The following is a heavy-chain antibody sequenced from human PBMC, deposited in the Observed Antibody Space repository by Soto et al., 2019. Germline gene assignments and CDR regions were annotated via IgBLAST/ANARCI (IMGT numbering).Heavy chain of an antibody. V-gene: IGHV5-51*01. Sequence: PVESLNISCKVSGYRFTTYWIAWVLQMPGKGLEWMGIIHPGDSDTRYSPSFQGQVTISADKSVGTAFLQWSRLKASDTATYYCARQEQLSHYYYAMDVWGQGTTVTVSS. CDR1: GYRFTTYW. CDR3: ARQEQLSHYYYAMDV. CDR2: IHPGDSDT. D-gene: IGHD1-1*01. J-gene: IGHJ6*02.